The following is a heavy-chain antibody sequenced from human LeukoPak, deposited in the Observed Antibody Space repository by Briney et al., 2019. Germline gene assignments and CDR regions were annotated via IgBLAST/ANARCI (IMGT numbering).Heavy chain of an antibody. D-gene: IGHD3-3*01. CDR2: ISGSGGST. J-gene: IGHJ6*02. CDR1: GFTFGDYA. CDR3: AKGDFYGDYPYGMDV. Sequence: GGSLGLSCTGSGFTFGDYAMSWVRQAPGRGLEWVSAISGSGGSTYCADSVKGRFTISRDNSKNTLYLQMNSLRAEDTAVYYCAKGDFYGDYPYGMDVWGQGTTVTVSS. V-gene: IGHV3-23*01.